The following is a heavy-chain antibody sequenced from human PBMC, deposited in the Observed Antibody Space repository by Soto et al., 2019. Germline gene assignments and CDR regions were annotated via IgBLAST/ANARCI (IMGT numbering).Heavy chain of an antibody. V-gene: IGHV1-69*12. J-gene: IGHJ5*02. D-gene: IGHD3-3*01. CDR1: GATFGNTA. Sequence: QVQLVQSGAEVKEPGSSVNVSCKTSGATFGNTAVTWVRQAPGQGLEWIGGIVPLFGTANYAQKFRGRVPITADESTSTAYMELSSLRTDDTAVYYCARDGDPGYSFWSGPLGGGRFDPWGQGTLVTVSS. CDR2: IVPLFGTA. CDR3: ARDGDPGYSFWSGPLGGGRFDP.